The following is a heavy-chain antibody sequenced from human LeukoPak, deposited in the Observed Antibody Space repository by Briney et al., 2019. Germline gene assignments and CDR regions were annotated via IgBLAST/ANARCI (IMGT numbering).Heavy chain of an antibody. CDR3: ARQAKGYMDV. CDR2: IYYSGST. J-gene: IGHJ6*03. CDR1: GGSISSSNYY. Sequence: PSETLPLTCTVSGGSISSSNYYWGWIRQPPGKGLEWIGSIYYSGSTYYNPSLKSRVTISVDTSRSQTSLKLSSVTAADTAVYYCARQAKGYMDVWGKGTTVTVSS. V-gene: IGHV4-39*01.